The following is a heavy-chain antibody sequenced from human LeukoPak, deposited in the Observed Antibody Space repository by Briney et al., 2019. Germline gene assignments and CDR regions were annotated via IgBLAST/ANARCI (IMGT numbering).Heavy chain of an antibody. CDR3: ARDPLPGGSYWGTFDY. J-gene: IGHJ4*02. Sequence: GGSLRLSCTASGFTFSSYWMSWVRQTPGKGLEWVANIKQDGSDKYYVDSVKGRFTISRDNAKNSLYLQMNSLRAEDTAVYYCARDPLPGGSYWGTFDYWGQGTLVTVSS. CDR1: GFTFSSYW. CDR2: IKQDGSDK. D-gene: IGHD1-26*01. V-gene: IGHV3-7*01.